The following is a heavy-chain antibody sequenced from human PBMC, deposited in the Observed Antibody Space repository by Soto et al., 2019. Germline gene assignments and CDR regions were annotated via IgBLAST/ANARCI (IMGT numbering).Heavy chain of an antibody. CDR1: DFDFSSYG. V-gene: IGHV3-30*03. D-gene: IGHD3-10*01. CDR2: SSYDGRET. Sequence: GGSLRLSCAASDFDFSSYGIHWVRQAPGKGLEWVAASSYDGRETFYADSAKGRFTISKEMSKNTAFLQMNALRHEDTAVYFCARDSGWPILNFDNWGQGTPVTVSS. CDR3: ARDSGWPILNFDN. J-gene: IGHJ4*02.